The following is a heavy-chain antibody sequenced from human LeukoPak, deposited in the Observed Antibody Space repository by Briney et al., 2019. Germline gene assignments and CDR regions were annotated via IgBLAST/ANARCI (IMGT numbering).Heavy chain of an antibody. V-gene: IGHV3-21*01. CDR1: GFTFSSYS. Sequence: GGSLRLSCAASGFTFSSYSMNWVRQAPGKGLERVSSISSSSSYIYYADSVKGRFTISRDNAKNSLYLQMNSLRAEDTAVYYCARARYCSSTSCYTPDYWGQGTLVTVSS. CDR3: ARARYCSSTSCYTPDY. D-gene: IGHD2-2*02. CDR2: ISSSSSYI. J-gene: IGHJ4*02.